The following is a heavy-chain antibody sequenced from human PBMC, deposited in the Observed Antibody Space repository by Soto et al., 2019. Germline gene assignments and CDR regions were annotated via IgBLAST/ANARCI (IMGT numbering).Heavy chain of an antibody. CDR1: GCTFSTYA. J-gene: IGHJ4*02. CDR2: ISGNGGDYT. CDR3: VPLCRYCSTTTPS. Sequence: GGSLRLSCAASGCTFSTYAMSWVRQAPRKGLEWVSAISGNGGDYTYYADSVKGRFTISRDNSKNTLYLQMNSLRAEDTAVYYCVPLCRYCSTTTPSWGQGTLVTVSS. D-gene: IGHD2-2*01. V-gene: IGHV3-23*01.